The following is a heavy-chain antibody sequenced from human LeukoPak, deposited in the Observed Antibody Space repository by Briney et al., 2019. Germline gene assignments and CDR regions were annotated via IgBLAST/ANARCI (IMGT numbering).Heavy chain of an antibody. D-gene: IGHD5-12*01. Sequence: SETLSLTCTVSGGSTSSGSYYWSWIRQPAGKGLEWIGRIYTSGSTNYNPSLKSRVTISVDTSKNQFSLKLSSVTAADTAVYYCARDTPWLSKRGYNWFDPWGQGTLVTVSS. J-gene: IGHJ5*02. CDR1: GGSTSSGSYY. CDR2: IYTSGST. V-gene: IGHV4-61*02. CDR3: ARDTPWLSKRGYNWFDP.